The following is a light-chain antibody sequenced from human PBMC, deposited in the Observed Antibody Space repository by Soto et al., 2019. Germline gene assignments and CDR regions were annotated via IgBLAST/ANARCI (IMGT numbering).Light chain of an antibody. Sequence: DIQMTQSPSSLSASVGDRVTITCRASQSISSYLNWYQQKPGKAPKLLIYAASSLQSGVPSRFSGSGSGTDFILTIGSLQPEDFATYYCQQCYSTPFTFGPGTKVDI. CDR3: QQCYSTPFT. CDR1: QSISSY. V-gene: IGKV1-39*01. CDR2: AAS. J-gene: IGKJ3*01.